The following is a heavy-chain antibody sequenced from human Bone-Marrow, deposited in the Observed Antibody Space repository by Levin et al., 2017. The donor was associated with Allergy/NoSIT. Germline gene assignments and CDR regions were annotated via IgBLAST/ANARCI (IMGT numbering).Heavy chain of an antibody. V-gene: IGHV3-21*01. D-gene: IGHD6-13*01. Sequence: PGGSLRLSCAASGFTFSSYSMNWVRQAPGKGLEWVSSISSSSSYIYYADSVKGRFTISRDNAKNSLYLQMNSLRAEDTAVYYCARDLAAVHWCDPWGQGTLVTVSS. CDR2: ISSSSSYI. CDR3: ARDLAAVHWCDP. J-gene: IGHJ5*02. CDR1: GFTFSSYS.